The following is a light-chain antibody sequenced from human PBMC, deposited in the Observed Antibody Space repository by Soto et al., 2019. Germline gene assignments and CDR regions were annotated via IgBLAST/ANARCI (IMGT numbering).Light chain of an antibody. CDR3: QQYGSSVYT. Sequence: DIVLTQSPGTLSLSPGERATLSCRACQSVSSSYLAWYQQKPGQAPRLLIYDSSTRATGIPDRFRGSGSGTDFTLTINRLDPEDFAVYYCQQYGSSVYTFGQGTKLEIK. CDR2: DSS. CDR1: QSVSSSY. V-gene: IGKV3-20*01. J-gene: IGKJ2*01.